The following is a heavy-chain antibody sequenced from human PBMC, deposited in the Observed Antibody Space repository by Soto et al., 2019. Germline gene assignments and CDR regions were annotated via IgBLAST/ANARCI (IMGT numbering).Heavy chain of an antibody. CDR3: AKGSGWELLPYYFDS. V-gene: IGHV3-30*18. D-gene: IGHD1-26*01. J-gene: IGHJ4*02. CDR2: ISYDGSHT. CDR1: GFAFSNFG. Sequence: LRLSCVASGFAFSNFGMHWVRQAPGKGLEWVAVISYDGSHTYYRDSVKGRFTISRDNSKTALFLQMNSPRPEDTAVYYCAKGSGWELLPYYFDSWGQGALVTVSS.